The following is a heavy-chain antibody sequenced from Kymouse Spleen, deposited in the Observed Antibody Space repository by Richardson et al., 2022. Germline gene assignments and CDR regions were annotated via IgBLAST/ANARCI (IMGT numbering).Heavy chain of an antibody. J-gene: IGHJ6*02. CDR3: AREVTGTHYYYGMDV. CDR2: INHSGST. Sequence: QVQLQQWGAGLLKPSETLSLTCAVYGGSFSGYYWSWIRQPPGKGLEWIGEINHSGSTNYNPSLKSRVTISVDTSKNQFSLKLSSVTAADTAVYYCAREVTGTHYYYGMDVWGQGTTVTVSS. CDR1: GGSFSGYY. D-gene: IGHD1-7*01. V-gene: IGHV4-34*01.